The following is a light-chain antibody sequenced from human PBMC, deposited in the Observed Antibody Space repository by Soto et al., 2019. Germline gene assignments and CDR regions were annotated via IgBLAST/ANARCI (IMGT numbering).Light chain of an antibody. CDR2: EAS. J-gene: IGKJ5*01. Sequence: EIVLTQSPATLSLSPGERATLSCRASQSVSSYLAWYQQKPGQAPRLLIYEASNRATGIPARFSASGSGTDFTLTISSLEPEDSAVYYCQQRSNTFGQGTRLEIK. V-gene: IGKV3-11*01. CDR1: QSVSSY. CDR3: QQRSNT.